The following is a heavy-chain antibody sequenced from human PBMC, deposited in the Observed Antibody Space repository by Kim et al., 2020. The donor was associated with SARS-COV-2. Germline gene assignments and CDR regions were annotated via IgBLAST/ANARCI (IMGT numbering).Heavy chain of an antibody. J-gene: IGHJ4*02. CDR2: IWYDGSNK. Sequence: GGSLRLSCAASGFTFSSYGMHWVRQAPGKGLEWVAVIWYDGSNKYYADSVKGRFTISRDNSKNTLYLQMNSLRAEDTAVYYCAKDYRLAAAGTGGLNYWGQGTLVTVSS. V-gene: IGHV3-33*06. D-gene: IGHD6-13*01. CDR3: AKDYRLAAAGTGGLNY. CDR1: GFTFSSYG.